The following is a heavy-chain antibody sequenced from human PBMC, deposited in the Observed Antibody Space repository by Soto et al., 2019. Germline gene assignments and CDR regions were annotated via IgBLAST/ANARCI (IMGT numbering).Heavy chain of an antibody. D-gene: IGHD6-19*01. CDR3: AAGYSTGLDAFDI. J-gene: IGHJ3*02. Sequence: GESLKISCKGSGYNFANYWIGWVRQMPGKGLEWMGMIFPGDSDTKNSPSLQGQITMSVDKSDSSAYLQWRSLKASDAAIYYCAAGYSTGLDAFDIWGQGTMVTVSS. CDR1: GYNFANYW. V-gene: IGHV5-51*01. CDR2: IFPGDSDT.